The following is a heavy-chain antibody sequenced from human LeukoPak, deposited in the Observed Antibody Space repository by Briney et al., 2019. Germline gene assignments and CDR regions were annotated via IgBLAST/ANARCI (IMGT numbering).Heavy chain of an antibody. D-gene: IGHD6-13*01. V-gene: IGHV3-30*18. J-gene: IGHJ4*02. CDR2: ISYDGSNK. CDR1: GFTFSSYG. CDR3: AKDPEPYSSSWYYFDY. Sequence: GRSLRLSCAASGFTFSSYGMHWVRQAPGKGLEWVAVISYDGSNKYYADSVKGRFTISRDNSKNTLYLQMNSLRAEDTAVYYCAKDPEPYSSSWYYFDYWGQGTLVTVSS.